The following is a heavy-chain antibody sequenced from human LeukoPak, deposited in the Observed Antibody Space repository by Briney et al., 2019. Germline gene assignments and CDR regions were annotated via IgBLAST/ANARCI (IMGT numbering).Heavy chain of an antibody. CDR3: ARCGDGYNLDFDY. CDR2: IYSGGST. Sequence: PGGSLRLSCAASGFTVSSNYMSWVRQAPGKGLEWVSVIYSGGSTYYADSVKGRFTISRDNSKNTLYLQMNSLRAEATAVYYCARCGDGYNLDFDYWGQGTLVTVSS. CDR1: GFTVSSNY. D-gene: IGHD5-24*01. V-gene: IGHV3-53*01. J-gene: IGHJ4*02.